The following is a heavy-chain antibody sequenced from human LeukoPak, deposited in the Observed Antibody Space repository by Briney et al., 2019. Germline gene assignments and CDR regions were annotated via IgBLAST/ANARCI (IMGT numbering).Heavy chain of an antibody. J-gene: IGHJ5*02. V-gene: IGHV4-4*09. CDR3: ARHILGNWFDP. CDR1: GGSISSYY. CDR2: IYTSGST. Sequence: SETLSLTRTVSGGSISSYYWSWIRQPPGKGLEWIGYIYTSGSTNYNPSLKSRVTISVDTSKNQFSLKLSSVTAADTAVYYCARHILGNWFDPWGQGTLVTVSS. D-gene: IGHD1-26*01.